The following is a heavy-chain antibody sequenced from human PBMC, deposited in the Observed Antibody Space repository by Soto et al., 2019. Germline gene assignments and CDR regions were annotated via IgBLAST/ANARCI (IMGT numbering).Heavy chain of an antibody. Sequence: QLQLRESGSGLVKPSQTLSLTCAVSGGSISSGTYSWSWIRQPPGKGLEWIGYIYRSGSTFYSPSLKSRVTISADRSKNQFSLRLSSVTVADTAVYYCARWLPMTTVTGDDGAFDIWGQGTTVTVSS. CDR1: GGSISSGTYS. D-gene: IGHD4-17*01. J-gene: IGHJ3*02. CDR2: IYRSGST. CDR3: ARWLPMTTVTGDDGAFDI. V-gene: IGHV4-30-2*01.